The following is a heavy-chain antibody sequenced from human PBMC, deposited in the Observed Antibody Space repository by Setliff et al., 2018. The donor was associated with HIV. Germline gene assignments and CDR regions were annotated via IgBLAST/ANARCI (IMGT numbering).Heavy chain of an antibody. CDR1: GYTFTSYY. J-gene: IGHJ5*02. CDR3: ARVRYCSGGSCYGGEYWFDP. D-gene: IGHD2-15*01. CDR2: IHPSGGST. V-gene: IGHV1-46*01. Sequence: ASVKVSCKASGYTFTSYYIHGVRQAPGQGLAWMGVIHPSGGSTGYAQSFQDRVTMTRDTSTSPVYMELSSLRSEDTAVYYCARVRYCSGGSCYGGEYWFDPWGQGTRVTVS.